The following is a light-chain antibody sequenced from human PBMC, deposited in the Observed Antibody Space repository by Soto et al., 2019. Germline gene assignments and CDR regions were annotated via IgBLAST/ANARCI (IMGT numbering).Light chain of an antibody. J-gene: IGKJ1*01. Sequence: EIVFTPSPGTLSLSPGARATLSCRASQSVSNNYLAWYQQKPGQAPRLLIYGASNRATGIPDRFSGSGSGTDFTLTISSPEPDDFATYYCQQYESYSPWTFGQGTKVEIK. CDR3: QQYESYSPWT. CDR1: QSVSNNY. V-gene: IGKV3-20*01. CDR2: GAS.